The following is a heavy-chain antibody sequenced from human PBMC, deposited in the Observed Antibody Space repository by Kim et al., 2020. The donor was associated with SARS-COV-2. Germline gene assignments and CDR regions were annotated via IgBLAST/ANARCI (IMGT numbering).Heavy chain of an antibody. J-gene: IGHJ5*02. Sequence: GNTNYAQKRQGRVTMTADTSTSTAYMELRSLRSDDTAVYYCARVSLWFDPWGQGTLVTVSS. CDR2: GNT. V-gene: IGHV1-18*01. CDR3: ARVSLWFDP.